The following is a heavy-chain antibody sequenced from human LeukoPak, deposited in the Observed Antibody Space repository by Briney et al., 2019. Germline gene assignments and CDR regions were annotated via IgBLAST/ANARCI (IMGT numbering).Heavy chain of an antibody. J-gene: IGHJ4*02. CDR1: GFTFSSYG. Sequence: GRSLRLSCAASGFTFSSYGMHWVRQAPGKGLEWVAVISYDGSNKYYADSVKGRFTISRDNSTNTLYLQMNSLRAEDTAVYYCAKGPFPIAAAATSPFDYWGQGTLVTVSS. CDR3: AKGPFPIAAAATSPFDY. V-gene: IGHV3-30*18. D-gene: IGHD6-13*01. CDR2: ISYDGSNK.